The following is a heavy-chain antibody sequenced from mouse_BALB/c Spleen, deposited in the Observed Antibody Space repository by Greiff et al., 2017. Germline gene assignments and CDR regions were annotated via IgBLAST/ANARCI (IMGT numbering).Heavy chain of an antibody. V-gene: IGHV5-4*02. CDR3: ASGISYWYFDV. Sequence: EVQLVESGGGLVKPGGSLKLSCAASGFTFSDYYMYWVRQTPEKRLEWVATISDGGSYTYYPDSVKGRFTISRDNAKNNLYLQMSSLKSEDTAMYYCASGISYWYFDVWGAGTTVTVSS. CDR2: ISDGGSYT. CDR1: GFTFSDYY. J-gene: IGHJ1*01.